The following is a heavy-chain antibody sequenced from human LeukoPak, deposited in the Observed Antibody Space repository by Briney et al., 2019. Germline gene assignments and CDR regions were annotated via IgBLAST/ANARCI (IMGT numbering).Heavy chain of an antibody. V-gene: IGHV3-53*01. CDR2: IYSGGST. D-gene: IGHD6-13*01. CDR1: GFTVSSNY. J-gene: IGHJ3*02. CDR3: ASSIAAIKPGAFDI. Sequence: GGSLRLSCAASGFTVSSNYMSWVRQAPGKGLEWVSVIYSGGSTYYADSVKGRFTISRDISKNTLYLQMNSLRAEDTAVYYCASSIAAIKPGAFDIWGQGTMVTVSS.